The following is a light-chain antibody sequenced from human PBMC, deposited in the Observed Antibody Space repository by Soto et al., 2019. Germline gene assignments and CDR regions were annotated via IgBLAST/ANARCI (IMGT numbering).Light chain of an antibody. CDR2: GTS. Sequence: EIVLTQSPGTLSLSPGERATLSCRASQSVSTRYLAWYQQKPGQAPRLLISGTSRRATGIPDRFSGSGSGTDFTLTISRLEPEDFAVYYCHQYGRSPIYTFGPGTKVDIK. CDR3: HQYGRSPIYT. CDR1: QSVSTRY. V-gene: IGKV3-20*01. J-gene: IGKJ3*01.